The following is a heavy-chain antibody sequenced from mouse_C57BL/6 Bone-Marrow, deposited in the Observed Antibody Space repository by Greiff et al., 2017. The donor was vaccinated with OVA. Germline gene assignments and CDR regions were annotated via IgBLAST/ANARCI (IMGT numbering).Heavy chain of an antibody. J-gene: IGHJ4*01. CDR1: GYTFTSYW. V-gene: IGHV1-69*01. D-gene: IGHD3-2*02. CDR3: ARSQTAQARGYAMDY. Sequence: QVQLQQPGPELVMPGASVKLSCKASGYTFTSYWMHWVKQRPGPGLEWIGEIDPLDSYTNSNQKFKGQSTLSAAKSYRTAYMQLSSLTSEDSAVYYCARSQTAQARGYAMDYWGQGTSGTVSS. CDR2: IDPLDSYT.